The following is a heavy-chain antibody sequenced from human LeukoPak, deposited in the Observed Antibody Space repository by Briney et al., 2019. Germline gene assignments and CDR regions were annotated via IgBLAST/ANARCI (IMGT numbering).Heavy chain of an antibody. CDR1: GFTFSTYG. Sequence: GGSLRLSCAASGFTFSTYGMHWVRQAPGKGLEWVAVIWYDGSNKYYADTVKGRFTISRDNSKNTLYLQMNSLRAEDTAVYYCAKDNLGYYYDSSGYYPWGQGTLVTVSS. CDR3: AKDNLGYYYDSSGYYP. D-gene: IGHD3-22*01. V-gene: IGHV3-33*06. J-gene: IGHJ4*02. CDR2: IWYDGSNK.